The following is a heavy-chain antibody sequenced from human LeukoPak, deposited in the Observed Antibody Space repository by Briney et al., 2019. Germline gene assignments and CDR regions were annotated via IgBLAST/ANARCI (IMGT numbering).Heavy chain of an antibody. Sequence: PGGSLRLSCAASGFTFSSYAMSWVRQAPGQGLEWVSAISGSGGSTYYADSVKGRFTISRDNSKNTLYLQMNSLRAEDTAVYYCATDPAGGNSVYWGQGTLVTVSS. D-gene: IGHD2-15*01. CDR1: GFTFSSYA. V-gene: IGHV3-23*01. CDR3: ATDPAGGNSVY. J-gene: IGHJ4*02. CDR2: ISGSGGST.